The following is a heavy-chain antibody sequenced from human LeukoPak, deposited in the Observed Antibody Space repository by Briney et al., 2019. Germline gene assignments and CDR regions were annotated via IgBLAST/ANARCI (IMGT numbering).Heavy chain of an antibody. CDR1: GGTFSSYA. J-gene: IGHJ5*02. CDR3: ARIEYDSSGYFANWFDP. V-gene: IGHV1-69*05. CDR2: IIPIFGTA. D-gene: IGHD3-22*01. Sequence: GALVKVSCKASGGTFSSYAISWVRQAPGQGLEWMGGIIPIFGTANYAQKFQGRVTITTDESTSTAYMELSSLRSEDTAVYYCARIEYDSSGYFANWFDPWGQGTLVTVSS.